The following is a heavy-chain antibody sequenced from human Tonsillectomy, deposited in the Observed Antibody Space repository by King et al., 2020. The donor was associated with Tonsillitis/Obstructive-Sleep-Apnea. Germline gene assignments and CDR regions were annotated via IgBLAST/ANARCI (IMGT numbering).Heavy chain of an antibody. CDR3: ARGDYSSPHQTTPYPYIAV. Sequence: VQLQQWGAGLLKPSETLSLTCAVYGGSFSGHYWSWIRQPPGKGLEWIGEINRSGSTNYNPSLKSRVTISVDTSKNQFSLKLSSVTAADTAVYYCARGDYSSPHQTTPYPYIAVAGTGSTVTVS. J-gene: IGHJ6*03. CDR2: INRSGST. D-gene: IGHD2-2*01. CDR1: GGSFSGHY. V-gene: IGHV4-34*01.